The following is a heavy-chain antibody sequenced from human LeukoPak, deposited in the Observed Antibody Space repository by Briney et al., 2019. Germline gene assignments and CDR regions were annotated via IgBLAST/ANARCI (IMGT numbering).Heavy chain of an antibody. CDR1: GGSISSNY. J-gene: IGHJ2*01. D-gene: IGHD2-8*02. Sequence: SETLSLTCTDPGGSISSNYWNWIPQHAGKRLGRTARIYTSRSTNYNPSLKSRVTISVDRSKNQLSLNLTSVTAADTAVYYCARDPSPILAGRRYWYFDLWGRGTLVTVSS. CDR3: ARDPSPILAGRRYWYFDL. CDR2: IYTSRST. V-gene: IGHV4-4*07.